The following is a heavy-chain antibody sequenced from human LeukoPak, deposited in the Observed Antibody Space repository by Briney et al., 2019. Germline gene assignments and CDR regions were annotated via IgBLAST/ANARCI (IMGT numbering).Heavy chain of an antibody. Sequence: PSETLSLTCAVSGYSISSGYYWGWIRQPPGKGLEWIGSIYHSGSTYYNPSLKSRVTISVDTSKNQFSLKLSSVTAADTAVYYCARGGGRGNWFDPWGQGTLVTVSS. CDR3: ARGGGRGNWFDP. V-gene: IGHV4-38-2*01. CDR1: GYSISSGYY. CDR2: IYHSGST. D-gene: IGHD3-16*01. J-gene: IGHJ5*02.